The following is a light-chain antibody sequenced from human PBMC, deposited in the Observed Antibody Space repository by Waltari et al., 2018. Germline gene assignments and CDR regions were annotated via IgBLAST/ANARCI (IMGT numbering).Light chain of an antibody. J-gene: IGKJ1*01. CDR3: MQAIQSPRT. V-gene: IGKV2-28*01. CDR2: MGS. CDR1: QSLVHNNGNTY. Sequence: DVVLTQSPLSLPVTPGQPASISCRSSQSLVHNNGNTYLDWYEQKPGQSPRGLIYMGSYRASGVPDRFSGSGSGTDFTLKISRVEAEDVGVYYCMQAIQSPRTFGQGTKVEIK.